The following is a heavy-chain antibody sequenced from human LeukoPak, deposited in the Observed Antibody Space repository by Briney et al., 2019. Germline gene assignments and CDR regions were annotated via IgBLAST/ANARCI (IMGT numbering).Heavy chain of an antibody. J-gene: IGHJ6*03. V-gene: IGHV4-39*01. CDR3: ARHLSSPSGLSFYYYMDV. CDR1: GGSISSSSYY. CDR2: VFYSGST. Sequence: SETLCLTCTVSGGSISSSSYYWGWIRQPPGEGLEWIGTVFYSGSTYYNPSLKSRVTTSVDTSKNQFSLKLSSVTAADTAVYYCARHLSSPSGLSFYYYMDVWGTGTTVTVSS. D-gene: IGHD6-6*01.